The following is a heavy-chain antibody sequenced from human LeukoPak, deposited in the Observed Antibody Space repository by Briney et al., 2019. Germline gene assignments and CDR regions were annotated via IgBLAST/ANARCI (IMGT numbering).Heavy chain of an antibody. V-gene: IGHV3-23*01. D-gene: IGHD1-26*01. CDR2: ISDDGYST. J-gene: IGHJ4*02. CDR3: ARDRSAGSYYMGFDY. Sequence: GGSLRLSCAASRFIFDNYGMTWVRQAPGKGLEWVSGISDDGYSTYYADSVKGRVTISRDNSKNTLYLQMNSLRAEDTAVYYCARDRSAGSYYMGFDYWGQGTLVTVSS. CDR1: RFIFDNYG.